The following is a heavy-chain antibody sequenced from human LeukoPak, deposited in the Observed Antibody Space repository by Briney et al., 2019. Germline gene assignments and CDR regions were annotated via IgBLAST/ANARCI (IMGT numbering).Heavy chain of an antibody. V-gene: IGHV3-30*18. D-gene: IGHD2-15*01. CDR3: ANEYCSGGSCGYYGMDV. J-gene: IGHJ6*02. CDR1: GFTFSSYG. CDR2: ISYDGSNK. Sequence: PGGSLRLSCAASGFTFSSYGMHWVRQDPGRGLEWVAVISYDGSNKYYADSVKGRSTISRDNSKNTLYLQMNSLRAEDTAVYYCANEYCSGGSCGYYGMDVWGQGTTVTVSS.